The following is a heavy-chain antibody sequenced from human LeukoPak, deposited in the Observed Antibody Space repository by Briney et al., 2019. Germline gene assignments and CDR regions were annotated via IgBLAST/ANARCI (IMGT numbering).Heavy chain of an antibody. J-gene: IGHJ4*01. Sequence: SGGSLRLSCAASGFTFSSYAMHWVRQAPGKGLEYVSAISSNGGSTYYANSVKGRFTISRDNSKNTLYLQMGSLRAEDMAVYYCARVSRRWLVLDYWGQEPWSPSPQ. CDR1: GFTFSSYA. CDR2: ISSNGGST. CDR3: ARVSRRWLVLDY. D-gene: IGHD6-19*01. V-gene: IGHV3-64*01.